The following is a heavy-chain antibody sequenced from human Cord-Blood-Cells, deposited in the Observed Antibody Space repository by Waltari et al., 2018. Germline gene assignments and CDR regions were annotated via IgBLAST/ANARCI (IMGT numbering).Heavy chain of an antibody. CDR2: IYYSGST. CDR1: GGSISSSSYY. Sequence: QLQLQESGPGLVKPSETLSLTCTVSGGSISSSSYYWGWIRQPPGKGLEWIGSIYYSGSTYYNPSLTSRVTISVDTSKNQFSLKLSSVTAADTAVYYCARQVSTIRDAFDIWGQGTMVTVSS. V-gene: IGHV4-39*01. J-gene: IGHJ3*02. CDR3: ARQVSTIRDAFDI. D-gene: IGHD5-12*01.